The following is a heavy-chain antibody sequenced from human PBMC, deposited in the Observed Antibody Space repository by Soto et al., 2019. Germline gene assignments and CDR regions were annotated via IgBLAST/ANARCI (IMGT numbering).Heavy chain of an antibody. J-gene: IGHJ5*02. CDR2: MNWNGDSK. D-gene: IGHD3-22*01. Sequence: EVKLLESGGGLVQPGRSLKISCAASGFTFDDFAMHWVRLAPGKGLEWVSGMNWNGDSKAYAASVKGRFTISRDNAKNSLYLEMNSLRPEDTAFYYCTRDSIKSKWLTFNWFDAWGQGILVSVSS. V-gene: IGHV3-9*01. CDR1: GFTFDDFA. CDR3: TRDSIKSKWLTFNWFDA.